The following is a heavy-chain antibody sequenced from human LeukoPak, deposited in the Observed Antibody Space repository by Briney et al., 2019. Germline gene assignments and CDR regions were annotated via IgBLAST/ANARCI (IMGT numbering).Heavy chain of an antibody. CDR2: INPNSGGT. J-gene: IGHJ3*02. V-gene: IGHV1-2*02. CDR3: ARDGDYGVNDAFDI. CDR1: GYTFTGYY. D-gene: IGHD4-17*01. Sequence: ASVKVSCKASGYTFTGYYMHWVRQAPGQGLEWMGWINPNSGGTNYAQKFQGRVTMTRDTSISTAYMELSRLRSDDTAVYYCARDGDYGVNDAFDIRGQGTMVTVSS.